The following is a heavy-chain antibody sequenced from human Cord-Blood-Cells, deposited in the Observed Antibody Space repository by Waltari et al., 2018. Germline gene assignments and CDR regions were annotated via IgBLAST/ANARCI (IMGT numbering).Heavy chain of an antibody. CDR2: IYHSGST. J-gene: IGHJ3*02. D-gene: IGHD3-9*01. CDR3: ARAYDILTGYNDAFDI. CDR1: GGSISSGGYS. Sequence: QLQLQESGSGLVKPSQTLSLTCAVSGGSISSGGYSWSWIRQPPGKGLEWIGYIYHSGSTYYNPSLKSQVTISVDRSKNQFSLKLSSVTAADTAVYYCARAYDILTGYNDAFDIWGQGTMVTVSS. V-gene: IGHV4-30-2*01.